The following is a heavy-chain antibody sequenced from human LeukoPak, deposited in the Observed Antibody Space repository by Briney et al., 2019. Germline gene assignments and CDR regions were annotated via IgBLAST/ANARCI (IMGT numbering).Heavy chain of an antibody. CDR2: MTRSALTL. V-gene: IGHV3-11*01. J-gene: IGHJ6*02. CDR1: GFTFSDHY. CDR3: ARGTLSMVRGIITVGLDV. Sequence: GGSLRLSCAAWGFTFSDHYMAWLGQAPGKGLEWVSYMTRSALTLYYGDSVNGRFTISADNPENSLYLQMNGLTGEDTAVYYCARGTLSMVRGIITVGLDVWGQGTTVTVSS. D-gene: IGHD3-10*01.